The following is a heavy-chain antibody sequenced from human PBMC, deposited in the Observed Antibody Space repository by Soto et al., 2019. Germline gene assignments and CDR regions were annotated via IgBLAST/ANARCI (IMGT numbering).Heavy chain of an antibody. CDR2: ITSSSSTI. D-gene: IGHD5-18*01. Sequence: GGSLRLSCAASGFTFSSYSMNWVRQAPGKGLEWISYITSSSSTIYYADSVKGRFTISRDNAKNSLYLQMNSLSDEDTAVYYCARRQLNAFDIWGQGTMVTVSS. J-gene: IGHJ3*02. CDR3: ARRQLNAFDI. CDR1: GFTFSSYS. V-gene: IGHV3-48*02.